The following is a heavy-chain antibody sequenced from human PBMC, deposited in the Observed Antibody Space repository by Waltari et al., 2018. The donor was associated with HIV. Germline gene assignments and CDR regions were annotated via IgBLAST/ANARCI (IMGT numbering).Heavy chain of an antibody. CDR3: ARDDVLTGYASLFDF. CDR2: INQEGSDT. CDR1: GFTFSSFW. D-gene: IGHD3-9*01. V-gene: IGHV3-7*01. Sequence: VQLVESGGGLVQPGGSLRLSCAASGFTFSSFWMTWVRQARGKGLEWVANINQEGSDTYYVDSVKGRFTIFRDNAKNSLFLQMNGLRVEDTSIYYCARDDVLTGYASLFDFWGQGTLVTVSS. J-gene: IGHJ4*02.